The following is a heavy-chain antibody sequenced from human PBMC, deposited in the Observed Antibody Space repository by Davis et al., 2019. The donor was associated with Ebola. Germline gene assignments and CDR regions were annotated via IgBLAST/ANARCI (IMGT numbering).Heavy chain of an antibody. CDR2: IIPLLGIA. Sequence: SVKVSCKASGGTFSSYAISWVRQALGQGLEWMGRIIPLLGIANYAQKFQGRVTITADKSTSTAYMELSSLTSEDTAVYYCARGELRFDSLQTSWYYYYGMDVWGQGTTVTVSS. CDR3: ARGELRFDSLQTSWYYYYGMDV. V-gene: IGHV1-69*04. J-gene: IGHJ6*02. CDR1: GGTFSSYA. D-gene: IGHD3-10*01.